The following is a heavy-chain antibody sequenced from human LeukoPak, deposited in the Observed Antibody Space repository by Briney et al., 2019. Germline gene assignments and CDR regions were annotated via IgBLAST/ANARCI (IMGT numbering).Heavy chain of an antibody. Sequence: SETLSLTCAVSGVSISSGGYSWSWIRQPPGKGLEWIGYIYHSGSTYYNPSLKSRVTISVDRSKNQFSLKLSSVTAADTAVYYCARDLLGATSPFDYWGQGTLVTVSS. J-gene: IGHJ4*02. D-gene: IGHD1-26*01. V-gene: IGHV4-30-2*01. CDR2: IYHSGST. CDR1: GVSISSGGYS. CDR3: ARDLLGATSPFDY.